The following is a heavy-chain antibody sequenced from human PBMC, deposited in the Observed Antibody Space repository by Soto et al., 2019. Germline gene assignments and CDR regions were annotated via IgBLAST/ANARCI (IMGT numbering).Heavy chain of an antibody. CDR3: AKDLGTSGWYFDY. J-gene: IGHJ4*02. CDR2: FPSGGHDT. Sequence: PGGSLRLSCAASGFTFSSYGMSWVRQAPGKGLEWVPTFPSGGHDTYYPDSVKGRFTISRDNSKNILYLQMNSLRAEDTAVYYCAKDLGTSGWYFDYWGQGTLVTISS. D-gene: IGHD6-19*01. V-gene: IGHV3-23*01. CDR1: GFTFSSYG.